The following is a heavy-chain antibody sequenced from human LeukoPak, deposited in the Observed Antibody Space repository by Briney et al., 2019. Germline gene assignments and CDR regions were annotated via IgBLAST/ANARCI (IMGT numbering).Heavy chain of an antibody. CDR3: AKENSSGYGPFDY. V-gene: IGHV3-23*01. J-gene: IGHJ4*02. Sequence: PGGSLRLSCAASGSTFRSYALSWVRQAQGKGLEWVSAFSGSGGSTYYADSVKGRFTISRDNSKNTLYLQMNSLRAEDTAVYYCAKENSSGYGPFDYWGQGTLVTVSS. CDR1: GSTFRSYA. D-gene: IGHD3-22*01. CDR2: FSGSGGST.